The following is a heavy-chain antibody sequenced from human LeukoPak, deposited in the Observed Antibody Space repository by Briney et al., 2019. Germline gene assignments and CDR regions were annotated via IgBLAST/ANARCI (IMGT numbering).Heavy chain of an antibody. CDR1: GFTVSSNY. CDR3: WVPATAGEADY. D-gene: IGHD2-2*01. V-gene: IGHV3-53*01. Sequence: GGSLRLSCAASGFTVSSNYMSWVRQAPGKGLEWVSFIYSGGTTYYAGSVKGRFTISRDNAKNTLYLQMNSLRVEDTAVYYCWVPATAGEADYWGQGTLVTVSS. J-gene: IGHJ4*02. CDR2: IYSGGTT.